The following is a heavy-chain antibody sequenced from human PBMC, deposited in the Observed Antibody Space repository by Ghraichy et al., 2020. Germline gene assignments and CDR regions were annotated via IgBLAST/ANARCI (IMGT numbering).Heavy chain of an antibody. D-gene: IGHD5-24*01. V-gene: IGHV4-34*01. J-gene: IGHJ3*02. CDR3: ARGKDGYSSRGAFDI. Sequence: SETLSLTCAVYGGSFSGYYWSWIRQPPGKGLEWIGEINHSGSTNYNPSLKSRVTISVDTSKNQFSLKLSSVTAADTAVYYCARGKDGYSSRGAFDIWGQGTMVTVSS. CDR1: GGSFSGYY. CDR2: INHSGST.